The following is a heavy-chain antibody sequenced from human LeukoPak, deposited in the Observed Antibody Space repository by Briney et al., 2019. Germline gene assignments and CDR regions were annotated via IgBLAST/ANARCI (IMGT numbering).Heavy chain of an antibody. CDR2: IIPLYGTA. CDR3: AREVATITVAAAGGIDY. V-gene: IGHV1-69*13. D-gene: IGHD5-12*01. CDR1: GGTFSSYA. J-gene: IGHJ4*02. Sequence: SVKVSCKASGGTFSSYAFSWVRQAPGQGLEWMGGIIPLYGTANYAQRFQGRVTITADESTSTAYMELSSLRSEDTAVYYCAREVATITVAAAGGIDYWGQGTLVTVSS.